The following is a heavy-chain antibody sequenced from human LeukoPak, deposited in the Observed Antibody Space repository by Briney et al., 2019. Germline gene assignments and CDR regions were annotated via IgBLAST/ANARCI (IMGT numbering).Heavy chain of an antibody. J-gene: IGHJ4*02. CDR2: IDPSDSYS. CDR3: AALEFTSGSK. Sequence: RESLKISCKASGYSFTNYWISWARQMPGKGLEWMGRIDPSDSYSYYSPSFQGHVTISADKSISTAYLQWSSLKSSDTAMYYCAALEFTSGSKWGQGTLVTVSS. CDR1: GYSFTNYW. D-gene: IGHD3-10*01. V-gene: IGHV5-10-1*01.